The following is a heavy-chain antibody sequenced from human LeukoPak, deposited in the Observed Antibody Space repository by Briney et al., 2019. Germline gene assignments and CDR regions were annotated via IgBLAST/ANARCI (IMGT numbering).Heavy chain of an antibody. D-gene: IGHD6-13*01. J-gene: IGHJ3*01. CDR3: ARDNSSSWYSLDAFDV. CDR2: ISSSSSYI. V-gene: IGHV3-21*01. Sequence: GGSLRLSCAASGFTFSSYSMNWVRQAPGKGLEWVSSISSSSSYIYYADSVKGRFTISRDNAKNSLYLQMNSLRAEDTAVNYCARDNSSSWYSLDAFDVWGQGTMVTVSS. CDR1: GFTFSSYS.